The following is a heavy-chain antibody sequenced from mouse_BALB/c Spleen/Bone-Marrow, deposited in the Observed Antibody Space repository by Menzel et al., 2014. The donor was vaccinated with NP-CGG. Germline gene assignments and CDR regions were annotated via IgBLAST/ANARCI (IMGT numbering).Heavy chain of an antibody. CDR3: ARDGIDY. D-gene: IGHD1-2*01. J-gene: IGHJ2*01. CDR2: IYPGDGDT. CDR1: GYTFSSYW. V-gene: IGHV1-80*01. Sequence: VQLQQSGAELVRPGSSVKISCKASGYTFSSYWMNWVKQRPGQGPEWIGQIYPGDGDTNYNGKFKGKATLTADKSSSTAYMQLSSLTSEDSAVYFCARDGIDYWGQGTTLTVSS.